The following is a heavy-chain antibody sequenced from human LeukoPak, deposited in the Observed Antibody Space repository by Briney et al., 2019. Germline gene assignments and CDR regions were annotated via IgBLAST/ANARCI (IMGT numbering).Heavy chain of an antibody. J-gene: IGHJ4*02. CDR1: GFDFTRDW. Sequence: GESLKISCRFSGFDFTRDWIGWVRLMPGKGLEWMGIIFPDDSDTRYSPSFQGQVTLSADKSISTAYLQWSSLKASDTAIYYCARRATTTVTAFDYWGQGTLVTVSS. D-gene: IGHD4-17*01. CDR3: ARRATTTVTAFDY. V-gene: IGHV5-51*01. CDR2: IFPDDSDT.